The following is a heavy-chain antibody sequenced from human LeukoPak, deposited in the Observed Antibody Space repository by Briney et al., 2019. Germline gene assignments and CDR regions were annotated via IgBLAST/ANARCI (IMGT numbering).Heavy chain of an antibody. V-gene: IGHV1-18*04. D-gene: IGHD6-13*01. CDR1: GYTFTNYG. J-gene: IGHJ4*02. CDR2: ISTYSGNT. Sequence: ASVKVSCKASGYTFTNYGISWVRQAPGQGLEWMGWISTYSGNTNYVQKLQGRVTMTTDTSTNTAYMELRSPRSDDTAVYYCARGRAAADDFDYWGQGTLVTVSS. CDR3: ARGRAAADDFDY.